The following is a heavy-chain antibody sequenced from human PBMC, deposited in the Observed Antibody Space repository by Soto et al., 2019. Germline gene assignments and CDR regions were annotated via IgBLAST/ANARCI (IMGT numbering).Heavy chain of an antibody. CDR3: AGDPDSHYNDSHASSYP. CDR2: FIPIIGII. V-gene: IGHV1-69*08. CDR1: GGTFSTYT. D-gene: IGHD4-4*01. Sequence: QVQLVQSGAEVKKPGSSVKVSCKASGGTFSTYTITWVRQAPGQGLEWMGRFIPIIGIINYAQKFQGRVTIRADKFTGTAYMELTGLRSDDTAVYYCAGDPDSHYNDSHASSYPWGQGTLVTVSS. J-gene: IGHJ5*02.